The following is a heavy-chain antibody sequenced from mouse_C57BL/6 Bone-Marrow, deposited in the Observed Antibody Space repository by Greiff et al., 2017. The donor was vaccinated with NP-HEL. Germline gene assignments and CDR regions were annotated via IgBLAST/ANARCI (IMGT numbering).Heavy chain of an antibody. CDR2: IHPNSGST. Sequence: QVQLQQSGAELVKPGASVKLSCKASGYTFTSYWMHWVKQRPGQGLEWIGMIHPNSGSTNYNEKFKSKATLTVDKSSSTAYMQLSSLTSEDYAVYYCASSAPHYDGSSSWFAYWGQGTLVTVSA. V-gene: IGHV1-64*01. CDR1: GYTFTSYW. J-gene: IGHJ3*01. D-gene: IGHD1-1*01. CDR3: ASSAPHYDGSSSWFAY.